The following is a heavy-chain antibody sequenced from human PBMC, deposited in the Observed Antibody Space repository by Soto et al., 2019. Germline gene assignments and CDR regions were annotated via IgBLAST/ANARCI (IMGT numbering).Heavy chain of an antibody. D-gene: IGHD3-3*01. CDR2: INHSGST. CDR3: ARYEGSGSFPDYFDY. Sequence: SETLSLTCAVYGGSFSGYYWTWIRQPPGTGLEWIGEINHSGSTNYNPSLKSRVTISVDTSKNQFSLKLSSVTAADTAVYYCARYEGSGSFPDYFDYWGQGTLVTVSS. J-gene: IGHJ4*02. V-gene: IGHV4-34*01. CDR1: GGSFSGYY.